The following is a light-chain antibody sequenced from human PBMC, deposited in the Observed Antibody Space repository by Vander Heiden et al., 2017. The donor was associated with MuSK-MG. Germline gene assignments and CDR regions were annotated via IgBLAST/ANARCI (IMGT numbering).Light chain of an antibody. CDR1: QSISSY. CDR2: AAS. Sequence: IQMTQSPSSLSASVGDRVTITCRASQSISSYLNWYQQKPGKAPKLLIYAASSLQSGVPSRFSGSGSGTDFTLTISSLQPEDFATYYCQQSDSTPWTFGQGTKLEIK. V-gene: IGKV1-39*01. J-gene: IGKJ2*01. CDR3: QQSDSTPWT.